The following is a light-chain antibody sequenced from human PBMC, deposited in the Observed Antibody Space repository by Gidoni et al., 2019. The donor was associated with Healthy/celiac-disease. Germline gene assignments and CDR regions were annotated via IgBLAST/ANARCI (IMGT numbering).Light chain of an antibody. J-gene: IGKJ2*01. V-gene: IGKV3-11*01. Sequence: EIVLTQSPATLTLSPGESATLSSRASQSVSSYLAWYQQKPGQAPRLLIYDASNRATGIPARFSGSGSGTDFTLTISSLEPEDVAVYYCQQRSNWLYTFGQGTKLEIK. CDR2: DAS. CDR3: QQRSNWLYT. CDR1: QSVSSY.